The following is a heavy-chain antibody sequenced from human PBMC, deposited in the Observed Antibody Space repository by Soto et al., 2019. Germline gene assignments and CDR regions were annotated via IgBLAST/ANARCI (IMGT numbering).Heavy chain of an antibody. Sequence: QVQLVESGGGVVQPGRSLRLSCAASGFTFSSYGMHWVRQAPGKGLEGVAVISYDGSNKYYADSVKGRFTISRDNSKNTLYLQMNSLRAEDTAVYYCAKSWEGDGYIEYYFDYWGQGTLVTVSS. CDR1: GFTFSSYG. CDR3: AKSWEGDGYIEYYFDY. J-gene: IGHJ4*02. CDR2: ISYDGSNK. V-gene: IGHV3-30*18. D-gene: IGHD5-12*01.